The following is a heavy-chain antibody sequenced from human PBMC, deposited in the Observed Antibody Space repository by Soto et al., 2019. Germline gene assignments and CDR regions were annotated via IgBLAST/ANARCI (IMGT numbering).Heavy chain of an antibody. CDR1: GDSISSGGYY. D-gene: IGHD6-19*01. V-gene: IGHV4-31*03. CDR2: IYYSGST. Sequence: SETLSLTCTVSGDSISSGGYYWSWIRQHPGKGLEWIGYIYYSGSTYYNPSLKSRVTISVDTSKNQFSLKLSSVTAADTAVYYCARDHEQWLVPSNWFDPWGQGTLVTVSS. CDR3: ARDHEQWLVPSNWFDP. J-gene: IGHJ5*02.